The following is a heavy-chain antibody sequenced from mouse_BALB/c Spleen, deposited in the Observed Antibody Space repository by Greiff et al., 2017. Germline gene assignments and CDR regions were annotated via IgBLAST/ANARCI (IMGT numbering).Heavy chain of an antibody. V-gene: IGHV3-2*02. CDR2: ISYSGST. CDR1: GYSITSDYA. CDR3: ARSNGDYDGRSDY. J-gene: IGHJ2*01. D-gene: IGHD2-4*01. Sequence: VQLKESGPGLVKPSQSLSLTCTVTGYSITSDYAWNWIRQFPGNKLEWMGYISYSGSTSYNPSLKSRISITRDTSKNQFFLQLNSVTTEDTATYYCARSNGDYDGRSDYWGQGTTLTVSS.